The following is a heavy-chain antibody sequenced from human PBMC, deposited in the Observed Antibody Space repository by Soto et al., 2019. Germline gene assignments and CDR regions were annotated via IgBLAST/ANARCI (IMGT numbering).Heavy chain of an antibody. CDR1: GYTFISNY. CDR2: SATHNGDT. D-gene: IGHD2-2*01. V-gene: IGHV1-18*04. CDR3: GRYCSTAFCRRGGDV. Sequence: ASVKLSCKSSGYTFISNYVYWVRQAPGQGLEWMGWSATHNGDTNYARQFQGRVTMTKDTSTSTAYLELRSLTSEDTAVYYCGRYCSTAFCRRGGDVWGQGTTVTVS. J-gene: IGHJ6*02.